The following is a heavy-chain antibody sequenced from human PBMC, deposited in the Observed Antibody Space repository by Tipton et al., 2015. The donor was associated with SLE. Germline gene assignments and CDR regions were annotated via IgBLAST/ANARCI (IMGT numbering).Heavy chain of an antibody. Sequence: SLRLSCAASGFTFSDYVMHWVRRAPGKGLEWVGLIWFDGSDTFYGDSVKGRFTISRDNSKNTLYLQMNSLRAGDTAIYYCARRGETQVWVPDNWGQGTLVTVSS. J-gene: IGHJ4*02. CDR3: ARRGETQVWVPDN. V-gene: IGHV3-33*03. D-gene: IGHD5-18*01. CDR2: IWFDGSDT. CDR1: GFTFSDYV.